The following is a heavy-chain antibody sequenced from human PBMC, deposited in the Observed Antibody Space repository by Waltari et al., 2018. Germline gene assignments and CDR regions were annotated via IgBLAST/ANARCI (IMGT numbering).Heavy chain of an antibody. CDR2: INQDGSDK. V-gene: IGHV3-7*01. J-gene: IGHJ4*02. Sequence: EVQLVESGGGLVQPGGSLGLSGAASGFTCNHDWMSWVRQAPGKGLEWVAKINQDGSDKSYVDSVKGRFTISRDNAEKSLYLQMSSLRAEDTAVYYCARENGWSFDNWGQGTLVTVSS. CDR1: GFTCNHDW. CDR3: ARENGWSFDN. D-gene: IGHD6-19*01.